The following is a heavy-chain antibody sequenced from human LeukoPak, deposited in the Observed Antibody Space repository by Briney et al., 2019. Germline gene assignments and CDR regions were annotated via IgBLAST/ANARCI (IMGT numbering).Heavy chain of an antibody. CDR3: ARDLIVVVPAAMPAGVFDP. D-gene: IGHD2-2*01. V-gene: IGHV3-48*03. Sequence: PGGSLRLSCAASGFTFSSYEMNWVRQAPGKGLEWVSYISSSGSTIYYADSVKGRFTISGDNAKNSLYLQMNSLRAEDTAVYYCARDLIVVVPAAMPAGVFDPWGQGTLVTVSS. J-gene: IGHJ5*02. CDR1: GFTFSSYE. CDR2: ISSSGSTI.